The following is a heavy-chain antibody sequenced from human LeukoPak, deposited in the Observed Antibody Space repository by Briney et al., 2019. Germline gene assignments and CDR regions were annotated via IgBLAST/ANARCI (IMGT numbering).Heavy chain of an antibody. V-gene: IGHV3-33*01. CDR2: IWYDGSNK. J-gene: IGHJ4*02. CDR1: GFTFSSYG. CDR3: ARDPMVRGTRYYFDY. D-gene: IGHD3-10*01. Sequence: PGGSLRLSCAVSGFTFSSYGMHWVRQGPGKGLEWVAVIWYDGSNKYYVDSVKGRFTISRDNSKNTLYLQMNSLRAEATAVYYCARDPMVRGTRYYFDYWGQGTLVTVSS.